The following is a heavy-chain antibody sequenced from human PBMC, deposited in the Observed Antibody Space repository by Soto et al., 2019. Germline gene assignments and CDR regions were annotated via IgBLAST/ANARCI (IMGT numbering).Heavy chain of an antibody. D-gene: IGHD1-26*01. CDR2: ISYDGSNK. Sequence: QVQLVESGGGVVQPGRSLRLSCAASGFTFSSYGMPWVRQSPGKGLEWVAVISYDGSNKYYADSVKGRFTISRDNSKNTLYLQMNSLRAEDTAVYYCAKDYVGALDYWGQGTLVTVSS. V-gene: IGHV3-30*18. CDR3: AKDYVGALDY. CDR1: GFTFSSYG. J-gene: IGHJ4*02.